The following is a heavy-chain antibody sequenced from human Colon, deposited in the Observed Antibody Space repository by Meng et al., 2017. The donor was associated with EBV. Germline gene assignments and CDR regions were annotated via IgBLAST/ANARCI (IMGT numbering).Heavy chain of an antibody. CDR1: GFTFSNYW. CDR3: AKSDYFDN. Sequence: EVQLGESGGGLVQPGGSLRLSCAASGFTFSNYWMHLVRQAPGKGLVWVSRIKNDGSFTAYADSVKGRFTISRDNAKNTLYLQMNSLRAEDTAVYYCAKSDYFDNWGQGTLVTVSS. J-gene: IGHJ4*02. V-gene: IGHV3-74*01. CDR2: IKNDGSFT.